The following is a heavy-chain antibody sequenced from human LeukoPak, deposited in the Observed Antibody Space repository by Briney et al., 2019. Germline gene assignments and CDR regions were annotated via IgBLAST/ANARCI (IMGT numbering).Heavy chain of an antibody. CDR2: IKSKTDGGTT. Sequence: GGSLRLSCAASGFTFSNAWMSWVRQAPGKGLEWVGRIKSKTDGGTTDYAAPVKGRFTISRDDSKNTLYLQRNSLKTEDTAVYYCTTLGLVCCYSLDYWGQGTLVTVSS. CDR1: GFTFSNAW. CDR3: TTLGLVCCYSLDY. J-gene: IGHJ4*02. D-gene: IGHD2-2*02. V-gene: IGHV3-15*01.